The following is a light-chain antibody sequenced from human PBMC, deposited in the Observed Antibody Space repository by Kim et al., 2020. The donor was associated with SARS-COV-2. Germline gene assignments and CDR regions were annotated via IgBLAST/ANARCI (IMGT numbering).Light chain of an antibody. CDR3: QQYGSSPYT. Sequence: LSPGERATLSCRASQSVSSSYLAWYQQKPGQAPRLLIYGASSRATGIPDRFSGSGSGTDFTLTISRLEPEDFAVYYCQQYGSSPYTFGQGTKLQI. J-gene: IGKJ2*01. CDR2: GAS. V-gene: IGKV3-20*01. CDR1: QSVSSSY.